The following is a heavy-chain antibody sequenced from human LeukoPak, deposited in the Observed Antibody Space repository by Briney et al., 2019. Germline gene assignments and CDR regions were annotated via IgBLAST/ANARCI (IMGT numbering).Heavy chain of an antibody. Sequence: GASVKVSCKASGYTSTSYDINWVRQATGQGLEWMGWMNPNSGNIGYAQKFQGRVTMTRNTSISTAYMELSSLRSEDTAVYYCARGRGYSWLNWFDPWGQGTLVTVSS. CDR3: ARGRGYSWLNWFDP. CDR2: MNPNSGNI. D-gene: IGHD5-12*01. CDR1: GYTSTSYD. V-gene: IGHV1-8*01. J-gene: IGHJ5*02.